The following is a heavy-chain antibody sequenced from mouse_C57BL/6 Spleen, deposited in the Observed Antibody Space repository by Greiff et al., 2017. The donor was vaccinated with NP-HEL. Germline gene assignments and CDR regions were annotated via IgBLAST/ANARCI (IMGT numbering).Heavy chain of an antibody. Sequence: QVQLQQPGAELVRPGSSVKLSCKASGYTFTSYWMHWVKQRPIQGLEWIGNIDPSDSETHYNQKFKDKATLTVDKSSSTAYMQLSSLTSEDSAVYYCARRENYGSTQFAYWGQGTLVTVSA. CDR1: GYTFTSYW. CDR2: IDPSDSET. D-gene: IGHD1-1*01. CDR3: ARRENYGSTQFAY. J-gene: IGHJ3*01. V-gene: IGHV1-52*01.